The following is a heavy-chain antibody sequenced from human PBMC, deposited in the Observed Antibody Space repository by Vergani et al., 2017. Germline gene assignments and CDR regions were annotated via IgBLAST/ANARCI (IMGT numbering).Heavy chain of an antibody. J-gene: IGHJ4*02. V-gene: IGHV5-51*01. CDR1: EYSFGNYW. D-gene: IGHD1-1*01. CDR2: IYPADSDT. Sequence: EVELVQSGPEMRKPGESLKISCKGSEYSFGNYWIGGVRQMPGKGLEWMGIIYPADSDTRYRPSFQGQVTISADKSISTAFLQWDSLKASDTALYYCARHTTYTDSWGQETLVTVSS. CDR3: ARHTTYTDS.